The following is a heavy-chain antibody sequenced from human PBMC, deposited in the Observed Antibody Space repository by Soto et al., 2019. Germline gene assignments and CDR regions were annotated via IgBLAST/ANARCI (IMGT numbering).Heavy chain of an antibody. V-gene: IGHV4-34*01. CDR3: ARRKYYYYMDV. CDR2: INHSGST. J-gene: IGHJ6*03. CDR1: GGSFSGYY. Sequence: SETLSLTCAVYGGSFSGYYWSWFCQPPGKGLEWIGEINHSGSTNYNPSLKSRVTISVDTSKNQFSLKLSSVTAADTAVYYCARRKYYYYMDVWGKGTTVTVSS.